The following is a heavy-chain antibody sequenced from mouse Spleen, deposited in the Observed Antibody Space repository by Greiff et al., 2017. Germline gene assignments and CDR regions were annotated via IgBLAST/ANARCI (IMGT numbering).Heavy chain of an antibody. V-gene: IGHV5-6-2*01. D-gene: IGHD4-1*01. CDR3: ARPSNWDEWYFDV. J-gene: IGHJ1*01. CDR1: GFTFSSYA. CDR2: INSNGGST. Sequence: EVQVVESGGGLVRPGGSLKLSCAASGFTFSSYAMSWVRQTPEKRLEWVAAINSNGGSTYYPDTVKDRFTISRDNAKNTLYLQMSSLRSEDTALYYCARPSNWDEWYFDVWGAGTTVTVSS.